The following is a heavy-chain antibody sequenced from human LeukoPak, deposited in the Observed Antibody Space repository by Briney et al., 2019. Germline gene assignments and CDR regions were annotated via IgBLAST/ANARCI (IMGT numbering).Heavy chain of an antibody. CDR3: ARGRGHDY. J-gene: IGHJ4*02. CDR1: GGSFSSGSYY. V-gene: IGHV4-61*01. CDR2: IYYSGST. Sequence: SETLSLTCTVSGGSFSSGSYYWSWIRQPPGKGLEWIGYIYYSGSTNYNPSLKSRVTISVDTSKNQFSLKLSSVTAADTAVYYCARGRGHDYWGQGTLVTVSS.